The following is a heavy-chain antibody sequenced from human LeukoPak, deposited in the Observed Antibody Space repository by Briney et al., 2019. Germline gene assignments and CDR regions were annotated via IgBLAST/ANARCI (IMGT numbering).Heavy chain of an antibody. CDR3: ATRYNYYYLGY. D-gene: IGHD5-18*01. V-gene: IGHV3-23*01. CDR1: GFTFSSYA. CDR2: ISGSGGST. J-gene: IGHJ4*02. Sequence: GGSLRLSCAASGFTFSSYAMSWVRQAPGKGLEWVSGISGSGGSTYYADSVKGRFTISRDNSKNTLYLQMNSLRAEDTAVYYCATRYNYYYLGYWGQGTLVTVSS.